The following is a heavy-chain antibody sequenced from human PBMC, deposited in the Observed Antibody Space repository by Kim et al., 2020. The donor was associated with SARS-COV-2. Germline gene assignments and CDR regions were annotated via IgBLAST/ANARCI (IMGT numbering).Heavy chain of an antibody. CDR3: ARVEGGYSGYDSPLNWFDP. Sequence: ASVKVSCKASGYTFTSYAMNWVRQAPGQGLEWMGWINTNTGNPTYAQGFTGRFVFSLDTSVSTAYLQISSLKAEDTAVYYCARVEGGYSGYDSPLNWFDPWGQGTLVTVSS. D-gene: IGHD5-12*01. J-gene: IGHJ5*02. CDR1: GYTFTSYA. CDR2: INTNTGNP. V-gene: IGHV7-4-1*02.